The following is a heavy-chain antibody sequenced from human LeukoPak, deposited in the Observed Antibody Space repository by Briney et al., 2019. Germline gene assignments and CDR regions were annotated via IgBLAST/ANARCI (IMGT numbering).Heavy chain of an antibody. CDR2: FYPGDCDS. CDR3: ARAYYYGSGSYYAFDY. D-gene: IGHD3-10*01. V-gene: IGHV5-51*01. CDR1: AYSSTSYW. Sequence: ESLQISSKASAYSSTSYWSGWVGRMPGNHVEGLGIFYPGDCDSRYSPSFQDQVPISAHQAISSAYLQWSSLKASDTAMYYCARAYYYGSGSYYAFDYWGQGTLVTVSS. J-gene: IGHJ4*02.